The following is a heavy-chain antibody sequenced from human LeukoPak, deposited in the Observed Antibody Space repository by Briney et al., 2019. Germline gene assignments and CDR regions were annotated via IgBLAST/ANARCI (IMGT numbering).Heavy chain of an antibody. J-gene: IGHJ4*02. CDR2: IWNDGSKK. CDR1: GFSFSTFG. Sequence: GRSLRLSCAASGFSFSTFGMHWARRAPGKGLEWVTVIWNDGSKKFYAESVKGRFTISRDNSQNTLYLQMNRLRAEDTAVYYCGRDSLGGDYWGQGTLVTVSS. CDR3: GRDSLGGDY. V-gene: IGHV3-33*08. D-gene: IGHD3-16*01.